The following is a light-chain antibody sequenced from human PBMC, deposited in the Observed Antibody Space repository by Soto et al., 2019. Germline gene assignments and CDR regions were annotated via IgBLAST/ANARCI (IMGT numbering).Light chain of an antibody. CDR1: SSDVGGYKF. Sequence: QSALTQPPSASGSPGQSVTISCTGTSSDVGGYKFVSWYQQHPGKAPKLMIYEVNKRPSAVPDRFSGSKSGNTASLAVSGLQAEDEADYYCSSYAGSNNLLFGGGTKRTVL. CDR3: SSYAGSNNLL. J-gene: IGLJ2*01. CDR2: EVN. V-gene: IGLV2-8*01.